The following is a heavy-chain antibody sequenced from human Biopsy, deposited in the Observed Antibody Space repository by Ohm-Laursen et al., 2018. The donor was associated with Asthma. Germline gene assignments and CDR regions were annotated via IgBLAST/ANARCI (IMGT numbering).Heavy chain of an antibody. Sequence: SLRLSCTASGRHFGSYNMHWARQAPGKGLEWVAVITFDGSTQHYGDSVKGRFTISRDNSKNMLFLQMNSLRVEDTAVYYCLRDTLGYYFDIWGQGTQVTVSS. D-gene: IGHD6-13*01. CDR1: GRHFGSYN. CDR2: ITFDGSTQ. J-gene: IGHJ4*01. CDR3: LRDTLGYYFDI. V-gene: IGHV3-30-3*01.